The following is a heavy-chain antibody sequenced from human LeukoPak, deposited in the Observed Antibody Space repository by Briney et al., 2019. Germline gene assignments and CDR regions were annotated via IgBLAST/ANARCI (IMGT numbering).Heavy chain of an antibody. Sequence: SETLSLSCTVSGGSISSSSYYWGWIRQPPGKGLEWIGEIHHSGSTTYNPSLKSRVTISIDTSMKQFSLKLSSVTAADTALYYCARFNYYDRRGFDSWGQGTLVTVSS. CDR1: GGSISSSSYY. CDR3: ARFNYYDRRGFDS. CDR2: IHHSGST. V-gene: IGHV4-39*07. J-gene: IGHJ4*02. D-gene: IGHD3-22*01.